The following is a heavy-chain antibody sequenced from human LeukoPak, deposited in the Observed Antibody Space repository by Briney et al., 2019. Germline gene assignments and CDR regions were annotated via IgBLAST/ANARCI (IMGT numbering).Heavy chain of an antibody. Sequence: SETLSLTCTVSGGSISSSSYYWGWIRQPPGKGLEWIGSIYYSGSTYYNPSLKSRVTISVDTSKNQFSLKLSSVTAADTAVYHCARRDFWSGHWFDPWGQGTLVTVSS. CDR3: ARRDFWSGHWFDP. V-gene: IGHV4-39*01. CDR1: GGSISSSSYY. CDR2: IYYSGST. J-gene: IGHJ5*02. D-gene: IGHD3-3*01.